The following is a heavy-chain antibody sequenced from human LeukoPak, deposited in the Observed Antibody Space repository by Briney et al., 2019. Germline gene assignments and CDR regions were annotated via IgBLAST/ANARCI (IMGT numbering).Heavy chain of an antibody. CDR3: AKRISKIVVVPSYFDY. Sequence: ASVKVSCKASGYTFTSYGISWVRQAPGQVPEWMGWISTYNDYTNYAQKLQGRVTMTTDTFTSTAYMELRSLRSDDTAVYYCAKRISKIVVVPSYFDYWGQGTLVTVSS. CDR2: ISTYNDYT. D-gene: IGHD2-2*01. CDR1: GYTFTSYG. J-gene: IGHJ4*02. V-gene: IGHV1-18*01.